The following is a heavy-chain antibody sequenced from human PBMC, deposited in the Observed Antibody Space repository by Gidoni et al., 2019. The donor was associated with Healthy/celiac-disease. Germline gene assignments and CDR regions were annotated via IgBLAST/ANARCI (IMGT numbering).Heavy chain of an antibody. J-gene: IGHJ3*02. V-gene: IGHV3-21*01. CDR3: AREKDGYNDLDAFDI. D-gene: IGHD5-12*01. CDR2: ISSSSSYI. Sequence: EVQLVESGGGLVKPGGSLRLSCAASGFTFSSYSMNWVRQAPGKGLEWVSSISSSSSYIYYADSVKGRFTISRDNAKNSLYLQMNSLRAEDTAVYYCAREKDGYNDLDAFDIWGQGTMVTVSS. CDR1: GFTFSSYS.